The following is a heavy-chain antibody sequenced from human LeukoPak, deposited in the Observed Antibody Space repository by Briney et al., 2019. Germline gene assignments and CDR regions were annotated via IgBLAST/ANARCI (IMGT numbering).Heavy chain of an antibody. CDR2: IKSKTDGGTT. CDR1: GFTFSNAW. CDR3: TTDRSSSWYGEAFDI. D-gene: IGHD6-13*01. V-gene: IGHV3-15*01. Sequence: PGGSLRLSCAASGFTFSNAWMSWVRQAPGKGLEWVGRIKSKTDGGTTDYAAPVKGRFTISRDDSKNTLYLQMNSLKTEDTAVYYCTTDRSSSWYGEAFDIWGQGTMVTVSS. J-gene: IGHJ3*02.